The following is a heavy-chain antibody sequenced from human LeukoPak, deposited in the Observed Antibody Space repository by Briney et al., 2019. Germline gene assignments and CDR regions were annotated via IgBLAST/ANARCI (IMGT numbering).Heavy chain of an antibody. D-gene: IGHD3-22*01. Sequence: SDTLSLTCAVSGGSFSSTSYYWAWIRQPPGKGLEWIGTIYYSGSTYHNPSLKSRVTLSVDTARNQFSLRLSSVDAADTAVYYCAKAGVRYFDSSGLFAFDFWGQGTTVTVSS. CDR2: IYYSGST. CDR1: GGSFSSTSYY. V-gene: IGHV4-39*01. CDR3: AKAGVRYFDSSGLFAFDF. J-gene: IGHJ3*01.